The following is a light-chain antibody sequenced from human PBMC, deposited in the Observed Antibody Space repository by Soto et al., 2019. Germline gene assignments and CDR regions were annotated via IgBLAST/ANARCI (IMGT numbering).Light chain of an antibody. CDR3: QQADSFPIT. CDR1: QSISNF. Sequence: DIQMTQSPSFLSASAGDRVTIFCRASQSISNFLHWYQQKPGKAPKLLIYAAFILQSGVPSRFSGYGSGTDFTLSISSLQPEDFATYYCQQADSFPITFGQGTRLEIK. CDR2: AAF. J-gene: IGKJ5*01. V-gene: IGKV1-12*01.